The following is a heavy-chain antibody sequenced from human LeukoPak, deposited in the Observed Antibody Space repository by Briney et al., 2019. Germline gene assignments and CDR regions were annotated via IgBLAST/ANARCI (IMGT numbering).Heavy chain of an antibody. CDR1: GFTFSTYG. Sequence: PGGSLRLSCAASGFTFSTYGVYWVRQAPGKGLEWVSSNSGGSSYYADSVKGRFTISRDNSKNTLYLQMNSLRAEDTAVYYCAKGGSSWFFDYWGQGTLVTVSS. J-gene: IGHJ4*02. V-gene: IGHV3-23*01. CDR2: NSGGSS. D-gene: IGHD6-13*01. CDR3: AKGGSSWFFDY.